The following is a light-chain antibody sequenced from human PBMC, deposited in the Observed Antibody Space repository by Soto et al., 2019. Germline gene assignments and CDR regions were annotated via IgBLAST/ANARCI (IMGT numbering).Light chain of an antibody. CDR1: QAVSNDY. CDR3: QQYGNGPPST. CDR2: GAS. V-gene: IGKV3-20*01. Sequence: EIVLTQSPGTLSLSPGEGATLSCRASQAVSNDYLAWYQQMPGQAPRLLVFGASNRATGIPDRFSGSGSGTDFTLTISRLEPEDSAVYYCQQYGNGPPSTFGQGTKVDI. J-gene: IGKJ1*01.